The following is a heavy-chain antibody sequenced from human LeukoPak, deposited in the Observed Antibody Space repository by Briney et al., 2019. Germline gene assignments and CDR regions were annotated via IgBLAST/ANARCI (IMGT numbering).Heavy chain of an antibody. Sequence: GGSLRLSCAASGFTFSTSWMSWVRQAPGKGLEWVANIEEDGSEKYYVDSVKGRFTISRDNAKNSLYLQMNSLTAEDTAVYYCARTPIGATFDYWGQGTLVTVSS. CDR2: IEEDGSEK. J-gene: IGHJ4*02. CDR3: ARTPIGATFDY. V-gene: IGHV3-7*01. D-gene: IGHD1-26*01. CDR1: GFTFSTSW.